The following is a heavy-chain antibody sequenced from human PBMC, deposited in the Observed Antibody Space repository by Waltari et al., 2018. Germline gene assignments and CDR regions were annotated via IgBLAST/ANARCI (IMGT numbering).Heavy chain of an antibody. J-gene: IGHJ3*02. CDR1: GFSFSHYW. CDR2: SKGDGSRK. Sequence: EVQLVESGGGLVQPGGSLRLSCAASGFSFSHYWMSWVRQAPGKGLEWVADSKGDGSRKYYLDSVRGRFSISRDNTKNSVDLQMNSLRAEDTAVYYCARDDSSSVSYDAFDIWGQGTMVAVSS. CDR3: ARDDSSSVSYDAFDI. V-gene: IGHV3-7*01. D-gene: IGHD3-22*01.